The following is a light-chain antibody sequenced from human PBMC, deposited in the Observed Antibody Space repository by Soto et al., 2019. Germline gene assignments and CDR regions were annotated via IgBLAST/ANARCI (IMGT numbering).Light chain of an antibody. CDR1: QSITSDN. Sequence: EIVLTQSPGTLSLSPGERATLSCRASQSITSDNLAWYRQKAGQAPRLLVYSTSTRVTGIPDRFSGSGSGTDFTLAISRLEPEDFAVYYCQQYGSSPITFGPRTKLEI. J-gene: IGKJ2*01. V-gene: IGKV3-20*01. CDR2: STS. CDR3: QQYGSSPIT.